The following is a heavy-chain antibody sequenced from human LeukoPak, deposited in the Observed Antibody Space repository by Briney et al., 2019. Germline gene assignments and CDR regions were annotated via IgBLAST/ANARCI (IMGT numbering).Heavy chain of an antibody. Sequence: PGGSLGLSCVASGFTFSTDFMHWIRQAPGEGLMWVSQISGDETYTNYADSVKGRFTISRDNAKSTLYLQMNSLRAEDTAIYYCVREDNAFNIWGQGTLVTVSS. V-gene: IGHV3-74*01. J-gene: IGHJ3*02. CDR3: VREDNAFNI. CDR1: GFTFSTDF. CDR2: ISGDETYT.